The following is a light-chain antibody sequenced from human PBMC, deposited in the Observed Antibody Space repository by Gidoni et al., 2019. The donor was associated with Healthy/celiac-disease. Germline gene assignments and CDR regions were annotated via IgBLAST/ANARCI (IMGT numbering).Light chain of an antibody. CDR3: QQSYSTPQ. J-gene: IGKJ4*01. V-gene: IGKV1-39*01. CDR2: AAS. Sequence: IQMTQSPSSLSASVGDRVTITCRASQSSSSYLNWYQQKPGKAPKLLIYAASSLQSGVPSRFSGSGSGTDFTLTISSLQPEDFATYYCQQSYSTPQFGGGTKVEIK. CDR1: QSSSSY.